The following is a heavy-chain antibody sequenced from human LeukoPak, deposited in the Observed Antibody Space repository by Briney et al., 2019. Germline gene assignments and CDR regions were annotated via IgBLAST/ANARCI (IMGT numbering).Heavy chain of an antibody. V-gene: IGHV1-8*01. CDR3: ARGRASYYYGSGS. J-gene: IGHJ3*01. D-gene: IGHD3-10*01. CDR1: VYTFNIYD. Sequence: GASVNVSYKACVYTFNIYDIYWVRQATGQGLEWMGGMNPNSGNPGYAQHFQGRVTMTRNTSISTAYMELSSLRSEDTAVYYCARGRASYYYGSGSWGQGTMVTVSS. CDR2: MNPNSGNP.